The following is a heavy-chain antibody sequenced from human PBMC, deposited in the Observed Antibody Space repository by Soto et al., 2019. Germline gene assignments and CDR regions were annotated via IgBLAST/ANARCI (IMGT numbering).Heavy chain of an antibody. V-gene: IGHV3-23*01. J-gene: IGHJ5*02. CDR3: AKDHPPVGYCSGGSCYSVGWFDP. CDR1: GFTFSRHA. CDR2: LSGSGGST. D-gene: IGHD2-15*01. Sequence: PGGSLSPFCTASGFTFSRHAMSWVRQAPGKELEWVSALSGSGGSTYYADSVKGRFTISRDNSKNTLYLQMNSLRAEDTAVYYCAKDHPPVGYCSGGSCYSVGWFDPWGQGTLVTVSS.